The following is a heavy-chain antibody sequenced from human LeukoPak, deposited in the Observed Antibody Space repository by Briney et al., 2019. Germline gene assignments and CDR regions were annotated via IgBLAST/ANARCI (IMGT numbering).Heavy chain of an antibody. V-gene: IGHV1-2*02. Sequence: ASVKVSCKASGYTFTGYYMHWVRQAPGQGLEWMGWINPNSGGTNYAQKFQGRVTMTRDTSISTAYMELSRLRSDDTAVYYCARALPRIVVVVAARDWFDPWGQGTLVTVSS. CDR2: INPNSGGT. CDR3: ARALPRIVVVVAARDWFDP. J-gene: IGHJ5*02. CDR1: GYTFTGYY. D-gene: IGHD2-15*01.